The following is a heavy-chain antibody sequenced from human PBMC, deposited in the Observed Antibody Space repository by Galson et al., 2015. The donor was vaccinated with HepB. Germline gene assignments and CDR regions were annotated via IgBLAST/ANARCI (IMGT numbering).Heavy chain of an antibody. V-gene: IGHV1-18*01. CDR1: GYTFTSYG. Sequence: SVKVSCKASGYTFTSYGISWVRQAPGQGLEWMGWISAYNGNTNYAQKLQGRVTMTTDTSTSTAYMELRGLRSDDTAVYYCARDSSSWPEGFFGYWGQGTLVTVSS. D-gene: IGHD6-13*01. J-gene: IGHJ4*02. CDR3: ARDSSSWPEGFFGY. CDR2: ISAYNGNT.